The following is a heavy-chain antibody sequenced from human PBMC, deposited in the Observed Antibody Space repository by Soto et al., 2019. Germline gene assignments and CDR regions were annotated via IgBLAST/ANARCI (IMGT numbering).Heavy chain of an antibody. CDR2: MYLSASI. J-gene: IGHJ4*01. D-gene: IGHD3-10*01. CDR1: AGSISSNY. V-gene: IGHV4-59*01. Sequence: SETLSLTCTVSAGSISSNYWSWIRQPPGKGLGWIGYMYLSASIPNNPSRTSRVTISGDTSRNQLSLNLSPVSTPGTAVYYCRRGGYYGSGSPSDYWGQGIMVTVSS. CDR3: RRGGYYGSGSPSDY.